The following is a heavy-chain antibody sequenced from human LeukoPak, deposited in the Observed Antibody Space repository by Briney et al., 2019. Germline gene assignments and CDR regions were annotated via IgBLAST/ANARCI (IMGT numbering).Heavy chain of an antibody. Sequence: ASVKVSCKATGYTFTAYYMHWVRQAPGQGLEWMGIINPSGSDTIYAQKFQGRLTMTRDMSTSTDYMELSSLRFDDTAVYYCARDSSMGDTAWWVDPWGQGTLVTVSS. J-gene: IGHJ5*02. V-gene: IGHV1-46*01. D-gene: IGHD2-15*01. CDR3: ARDSSMGDTAWWVDP. CDR2: INPSGSDT. CDR1: GYTFTAYY.